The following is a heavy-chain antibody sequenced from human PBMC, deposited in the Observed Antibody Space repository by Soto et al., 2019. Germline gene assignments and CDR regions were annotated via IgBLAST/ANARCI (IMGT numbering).Heavy chain of an antibody. J-gene: IGHJ4*02. Sequence: VESLKISCKGSGYNFAGYWIAWVRQMPGKGLELMGIIYPSDSDTRYRPSFQGQVTISADKSISSAYLQWSSLRASDTAMYYCASGGVSTRTFDYWGQGTTVTVSS. CDR1: GYNFAGYW. CDR2: IYPSDSDT. D-gene: IGHD1-1*01. CDR3: ASGGVSTRTFDY. V-gene: IGHV5-51*01.